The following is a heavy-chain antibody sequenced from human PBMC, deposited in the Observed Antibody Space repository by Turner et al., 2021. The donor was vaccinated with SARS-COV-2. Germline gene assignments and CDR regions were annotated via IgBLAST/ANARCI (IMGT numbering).Heavy chain of an antibody. CDR2: IYSGGST. CDR3: ARETREARFDP. D-gene: IGHD1-26*01. Sequence: EVQLVESGGCLIQPGGSLRLACASSGFTVSSNYRNWVRQAPGKGLEWVSIIYSGGSTYYTDSVKGRFTISRDNSKNTLFLQMNSLRAEDTAVYYCARETREARFDPWGQGTLVTVSS. CDR1: GFTVSSNY. V-gene: IGHV3-53*01. J-gene: IGHJ5*02.